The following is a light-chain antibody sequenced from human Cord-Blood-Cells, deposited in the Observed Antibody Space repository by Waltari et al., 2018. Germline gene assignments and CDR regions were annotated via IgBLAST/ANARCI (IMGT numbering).Light chain of an antibody. CDR3: QQRSNWPPWT. J-gene: IGKJ1*01. CDR2: DAS. CDR1: QSVSSY. V-gene: IGKV3-11*01. Sequence: EIVLTQSPATLSLSPGERATLPCRASQSVSSYLAWYQQKPGQAPRLLIYDASNRATGIPARFSGSGSGTDFTLTISSLEPEDFAVYYCQQRSNWPPWTLGQGTKVEIK.